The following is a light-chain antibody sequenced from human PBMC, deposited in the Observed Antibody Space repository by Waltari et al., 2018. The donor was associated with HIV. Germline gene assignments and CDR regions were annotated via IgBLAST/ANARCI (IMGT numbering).Light chain of an antibody. CDR2: GKN. V-gene: IGLV1-44*01. CDR1: TPNLGRNT. J-gene: IGLJ2*01. Sequence: QSVLTQPPPASGTPAQRVTTPCSGSTPNLGRNTLSGFQQFPGTAPKVLIYGKNQRPSGVPDRFSGSKSGTSASLAISGLQSEDEADYYCASWDDSLNGPVFGGGTKLTVV. CDR3: ASWDDSLNGPV.